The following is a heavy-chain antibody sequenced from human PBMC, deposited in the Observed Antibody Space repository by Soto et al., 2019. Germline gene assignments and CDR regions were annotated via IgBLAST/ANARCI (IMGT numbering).Heavy chain of an antibody. J-gene: IGHJ6*02. CDR3: ARGDYYDPPYYYGMEV. CDR1: GFTFSSYS. Sequence: GGSLRLSCAASGFTFSSYSMNWVRQAPGKGLVWVSRINSDGSSTSYADSVKGRFTISRDNAKNTLYLQMNSLRAEDTAVYYCARGDYYDPPYYYGMEVWGQGTTVTVSS. D-gene: IGHD3-22*01. V-gene: IGHV3-74*01. CDR2: INSDGSST.